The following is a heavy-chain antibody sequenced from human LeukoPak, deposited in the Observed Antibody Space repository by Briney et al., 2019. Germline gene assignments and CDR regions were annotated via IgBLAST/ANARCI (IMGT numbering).Heavy chain of an antibody. CDR1: GFTFNNAW. CDR2: IKSNTDGGTT. V-gene: IGHV3-15*01. Sequence: GGSLRLSCAASGFTFNNAWMNWVRQAPGKGLEWVGRIKSNTDGGTTDFAAPVKGRFTISRDDSKNTLYLQMDSLKTEDTALYYCTTGYCSVTSCHRSLYFDYWGQGTLVTVSS. D-gene: IGHD2-2*01. CDR3: TTGYCSVTSCHRSLYFDY. J-gene: IGHJ4*02.